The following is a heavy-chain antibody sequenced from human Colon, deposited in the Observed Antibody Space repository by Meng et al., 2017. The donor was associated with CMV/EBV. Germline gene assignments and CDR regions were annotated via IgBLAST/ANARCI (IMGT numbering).Heavy chain of an antibody. CDR1: GGSVSSSRNY. Sequence: SETLSLTCTVSGGSVSSSRNYWGWIRQPPGKGLEWIGRIYSSGSTYYNSSLKSRFTISVDTSKNQFSLKLSSVTAADTAMYYCARDDLNGNWFDPWGQGTLVTVSS. V-gene: IGHV4-39*07. CDR3: ARDDLNGNWFDP. CDR2: IYSSGST. D-gene: IGHD3-16*01. J-gene: IGHJ5*02.